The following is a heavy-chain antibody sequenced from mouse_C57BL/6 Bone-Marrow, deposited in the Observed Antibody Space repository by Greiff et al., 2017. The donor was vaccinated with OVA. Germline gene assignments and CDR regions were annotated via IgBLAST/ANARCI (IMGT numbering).Heavy chain of an antibody. V-gene: IGHV1-76*01. CDR2: IYPGSGNT. CDR1: GYTFTDYY. CDR3: ARSLYYGSSFDY. J-gene: IGHJ2*01. D-gene: IGHD1-1*01. Sequence: VKLVESGAELVRPGASVKLSCKASGYTFTDYYINWVKQRPGQGLEWIARIYPGSGNTYYNEKFKGKATLTAEKSSSTAYMQLSSLTSEDSAVYFCARSLYYGSSFDYWGQGTTLTVSS.